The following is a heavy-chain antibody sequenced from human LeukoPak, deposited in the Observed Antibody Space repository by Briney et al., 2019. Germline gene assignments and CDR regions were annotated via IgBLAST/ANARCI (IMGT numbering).Heavy chain of an antibody. V-gene: IGHV3-23*01. CDR2: ISGSGGST. CDR3: AKESDFWSGSPIWFDP. CDR1: GFTFNNYA. D-gene: IGHD3-3*01. Sequence: PGGSLRLSCAASGFTFNNYAMSWVRQAPGKGLEWVSAISGSGGSTYYADSVKGRFAISRDNSKNTLYLQMNSLRAEDTAVYYCAKESDFWSGSPIWFDPWGQGTLVTVSS. J-gene: IGHJ5*02.